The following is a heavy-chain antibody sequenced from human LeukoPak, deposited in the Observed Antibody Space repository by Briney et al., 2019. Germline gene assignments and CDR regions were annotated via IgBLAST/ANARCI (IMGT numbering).Heavy chain of an antibody. CDR2: IRYDGSKK. J-gene: IGHJ6*03. Sequence: GGSLRLSCAASGFIFSSYGMHWVRQAPGKGLEWVAFIRYDGSKKYYADSVKGRFTISRDNSKNTLYLQMNSLRAEDTAVYYCARVGHYDILTAHYGYYYYYYMDVWGKGTTVTISS. CDR3: ARVGHYDILTAHYGYYYYYYMDV. V-gene: IGHV3-30*02. CDR1: GFIFSSYG. D-gene: IGHD3-9*01.